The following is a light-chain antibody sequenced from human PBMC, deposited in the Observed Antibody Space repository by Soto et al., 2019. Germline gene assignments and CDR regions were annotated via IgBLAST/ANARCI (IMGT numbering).Light chain of an antibody. CDR3: QESYSTLSTT. CDR2: AAS. J-gene: IGKJ5*01. CDR1: ESISRH. Sequence: DIQMTQSPSSLSASVGDRVTITCRASESISRHLNWYQQKPGNAPKLLIYAASSLQNGVPSRFSGSGSGTDFTLTISNLQPRDFATCSCQESYSTLSTTFGQGTRLETK. V-gene: IGKV1-39*01.